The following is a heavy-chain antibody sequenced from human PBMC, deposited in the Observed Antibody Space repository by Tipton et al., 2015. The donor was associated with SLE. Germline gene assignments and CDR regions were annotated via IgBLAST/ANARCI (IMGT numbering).Heavy chain of an antibody. CDR2: INHSGST. Sequence: LRLSCAVYGGSFSGYYWSWIRQPPGKGLEWIGEINHSGSTNYNPSLKSRVTISVDTSKNQFSLKLSSVTAADTAVYYCARLRRYSSGPPYWGQGTLVTVSS. CDR1: GGSFSGYY. CDR3: ARLRRYSSGPPY. V-gene: IGHV4-34*01. D-gene: IGHD6-19*01. J-gene: IGHJ4*02.